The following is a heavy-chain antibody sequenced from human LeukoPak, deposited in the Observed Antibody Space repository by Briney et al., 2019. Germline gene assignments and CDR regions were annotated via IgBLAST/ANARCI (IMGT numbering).Heavy chain of an antibody. J-gene: IGHJ4*02. CDR3: AREHEYCTGGSCSFDY. Sequence: HAGGSLRLSCAASGITFSRHSMNWVRQFPGKGLEWVSYISSSSSAIYYADSVKGRFTISKDNTKNSMYLQMNSLRAEDTAVYYCAREHEYCTGGSCSFDYWGQGTLVTVSS. CDR2: ISSSSSAI. V-gene: IGHV3-48*01. CDR1: GITFSRHS. D-gene: IGHD2-15*01.